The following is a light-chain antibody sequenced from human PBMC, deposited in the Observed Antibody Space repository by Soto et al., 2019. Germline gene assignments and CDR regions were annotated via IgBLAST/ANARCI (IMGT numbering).Light chain of an antibody. CDR2: RIN. CDR3: AAWDDSLNGVV. V-gene: IGLV1-44*01. Sequence: QAVVTQSPSASGTPGQRVTISCSGSGSNIGSDTVNWYQQLPGTAPKLLIYRINQRPSGVPDRFSGSKSGTSASLAISGLQSDDEADYYCAAWDDSLNGVVFGGGTKLTVL. CDR1: GSNIGSDT. J-gene: IGLJ2*01.